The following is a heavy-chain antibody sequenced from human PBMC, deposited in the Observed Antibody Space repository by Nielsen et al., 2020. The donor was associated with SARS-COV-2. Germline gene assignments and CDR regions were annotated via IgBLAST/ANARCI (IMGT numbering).Heavy chain of an antibody. Sequence: GGSLRLSCAASGFIFNDYYMNWIRQAPGKGLEWISYLSSSGSTTYYADSVKGRFTISRDNTKMYLQMNSLRVEDTAVYFCARGRGYSYGVYFDYWGQGTRVTVSP. V-gene: IGHV3-11*01. CDR3: ARGRGYSYGVYFDY. J-gene: IGHJ4*02. CDR2: LSSSGSTT. CDR1: GFIFNDYY. D-gene: IGHD5-12*01.